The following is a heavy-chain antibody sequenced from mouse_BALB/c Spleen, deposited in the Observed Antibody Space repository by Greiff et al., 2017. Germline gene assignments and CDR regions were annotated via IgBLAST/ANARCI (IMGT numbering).Heavy chain of an antibody. CDR3: AREGYYGCWFAY. Sequence: EVQVVESGGGLVQPGGSRKLSCAASGFTFSSFGMHWVRQAPEKGLEWVAYISSGSSTIYYADTVKGRFTISRDNPKNTLFLQMTSLRSEDTAMYYCAREGYYGCWFAYWGQGTLVTVSA. D-gene: IGHD1-2*01. CDR2: ISSGSSTI. V-gene: IGHV5-17*02. J-gene: IGHJ3*01. CDR1: GFTFSSFG.